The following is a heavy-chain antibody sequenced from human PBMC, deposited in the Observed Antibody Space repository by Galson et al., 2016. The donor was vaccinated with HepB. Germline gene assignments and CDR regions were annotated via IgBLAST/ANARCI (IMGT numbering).Heavy chain of an antibody. V-gene: IGHV4-31*03. CDR2: IYYSGST. Sequence: TLSLPCTVSGGSISSGTYYWSWIRQHPWKGLEWIGYIYYSGSTYYNPSLKSRVTISVDTSKNQFSLKLSSATAADTAVYYCARDRGVEAGEWGYWGQGTLVTVSS. J-gene: IGHJ4*02. CDR1: GGSISSGTYY. D-gene: IGHD7-27*01. CDR3: ARDRGVEAGEWGY.